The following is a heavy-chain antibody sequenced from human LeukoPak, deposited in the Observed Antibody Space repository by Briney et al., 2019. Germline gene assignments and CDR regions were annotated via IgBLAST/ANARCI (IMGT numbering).Heavy chain of an antibody. CDR3: ARSVNDYVWGSYRYHT. CDR2: IYHSGST. V-gene: IGHV4-30-2*01. CDR1: GGSISSGGYY. Sequence: SETLSLTCTVSGGSISSGGYYWSWIRQPPGKGLEWIGYIYHSGSTYYNPSLKSRVTISVDRSKNQFSLKLSSVTAADTAVYYCARSVNDYVWGSYRYHTWGQGTLVTVSS. D-gene: IGHD3-16*02. J-gene: IGHJ5*02.